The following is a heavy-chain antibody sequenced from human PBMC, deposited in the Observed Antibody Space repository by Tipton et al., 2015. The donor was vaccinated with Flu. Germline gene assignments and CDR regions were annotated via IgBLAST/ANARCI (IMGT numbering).Heavy chain of an antibody. V-gene: IGHV4-38-2*02. CDR3: ARLSSNWYHQLDN. Sequence: TLSLTCTASGHSISNGYYWGWIRQSPGKGLEWIASFYHSGSTSFNPSLRSRVTVSVDTSKNQFSLKLNPVTAADTAVYYCARLSSNWYHQLDNWGQGTLVTVSS. D-gene: IGHD6-13*01. CDR1: GHSISNGYY. CDR2: FYHSGST. J-gene: IGHJ4*02.